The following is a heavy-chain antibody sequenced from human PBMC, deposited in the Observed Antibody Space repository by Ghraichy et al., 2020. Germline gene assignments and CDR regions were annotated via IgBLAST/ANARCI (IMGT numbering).Heavy chain of an antibody. CDR1: GGSISSYY. CDR2: IYYSGST. CDR3: ASRLNRGYYVMDV. J-gene: IGHJ6*02. V-gene: IGHV4-59*08. D-gene: IGHD2/OR15-2a*01. Sequence: SETLSLTCTVSGGSISSYYWSWIRQPPGKGLEWIGYIYYSGSTNYNPSLKSRVTISVDTSKNQFSLKLTSVTAADTAVYYCASRLNRGYYVMDVWGQGTTVTVSS.